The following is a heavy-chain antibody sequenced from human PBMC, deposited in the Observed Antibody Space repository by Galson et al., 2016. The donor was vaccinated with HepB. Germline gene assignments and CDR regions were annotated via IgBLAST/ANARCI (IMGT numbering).Heavy chain of an antibody. Sequence: SLRLSCAASGFTLNIYTMYWVRQAPGKGLEWVAVISYDGKKKYNADSLKGRFTISRDNSKSTVYLQMNSLRAEDTAVYYCARGAGTVMAVIYFDYWGQGAPVTVSS. J-gene: IGHJ4*02. CDR1: GFTLNIYT. CDR2: ISYDGKKK. D-gene: IGHD2-21*01. CDR3: ARGAGTVMAVIYFDY. V-gene: IGHV3-30*04.